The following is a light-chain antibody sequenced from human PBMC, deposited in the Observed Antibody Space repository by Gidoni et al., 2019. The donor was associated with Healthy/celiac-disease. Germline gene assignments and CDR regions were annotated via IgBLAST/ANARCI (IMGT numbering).Light chain of an antibody. Sequence: QSALTQPASVSGSPGQSITISGTGTSSDVGGSNYVSWYQQHPGKAPKLMIYEVSNRPSGVSNRFSGSKSGNTASLTISGLQAEDEADYYCSSYTSSSTRVFGGGTKLTVL. CDR1: SSDVGGSNY. CDR3: SSYTSSSTRV. CDR2: EVS. J-gene: IGLJ2*01. V-gene: IGLV2-14*01.